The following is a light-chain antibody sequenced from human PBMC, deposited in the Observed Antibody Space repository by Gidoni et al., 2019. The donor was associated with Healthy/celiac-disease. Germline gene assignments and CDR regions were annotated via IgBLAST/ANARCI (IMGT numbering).Light chain of an antibody. Sequence: DIQMTQSPSSLSAFVGERVTITCRASQGISSWLAWYQHKPEKAPKSLIYAASSLQSGVPSRFSGSGSGADFTLTISRLQPEDFATYYWQQYNSDTRFGQGTRLEIK. CDR1: QGISSW. J-gene: IGKJ5*01. CDR2: AAS. V-gene: IGKV1D-16*01. CDR3: QQYNSDTR.